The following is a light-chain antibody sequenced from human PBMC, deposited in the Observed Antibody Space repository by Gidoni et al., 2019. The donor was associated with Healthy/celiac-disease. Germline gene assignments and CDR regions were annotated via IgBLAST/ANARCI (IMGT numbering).Light chain of an antibody. J-gene: IGKJ2*01. CDR1: QSVSSSY. V-gene: IGKV3-20*01. Sequence: EIVLTQSPGTLSLSPGERATLSCRASQSVSSSYLAWYQQKPGQAPRLLIYGASSRATGIPVRFSGSGSGTDFTLTISRLEPEDFAVYYCQQYGSSTYTFGQXTKLEIK. CDR2: GAS. CDR3: QQYGSSTYT.